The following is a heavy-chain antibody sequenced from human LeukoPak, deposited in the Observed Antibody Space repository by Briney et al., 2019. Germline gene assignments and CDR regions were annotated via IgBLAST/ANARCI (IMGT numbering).Heavy chain of an antibody. D-gene: IGHD5-24*01. V-gene: IGHV3-15*01. Sequence: PGGSPRLSCAASGFTFSNAWMSWVRQAPGKGLEWVGRIKSKTDGGTTDYAAPVKGRSTISRDDSKNTLYLQMNSLKTEDTAVYYCTTDSLDGYNEDFDYWGQGTLVTVSS. CDR1: GFTFSNAW. J-gene: IGHJ4*02. CDR2: IKSKTDGGTT. CDR3: TTDSLDGYNEDFDY.